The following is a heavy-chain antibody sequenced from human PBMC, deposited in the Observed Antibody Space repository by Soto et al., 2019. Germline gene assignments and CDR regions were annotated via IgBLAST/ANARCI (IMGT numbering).Heavy chain of an antibody. Sequence: SVKVSCKASGGTFSSDAISWVRQAPGQGLEWMGGIIPIFGTANYAQRFQGRVTITADKSTSTAYMELSSLRSEDTAVYYCAITSSSWAYNWFDPWGQGTLVTVSS. D-gene: IGHD6-13*01. J-gene: IGHJ5*02. CDR3: AITSSSWAYNWFDP. V-gene: IGHV1-69*06. CDR1: GGTFSSDA. CDR2: IIPIFGTA.